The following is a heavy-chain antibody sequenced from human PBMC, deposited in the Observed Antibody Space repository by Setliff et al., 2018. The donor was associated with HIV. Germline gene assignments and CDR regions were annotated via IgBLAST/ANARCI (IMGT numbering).Heavy chain of an antibody. CDR1: GGTFSGYY. J-gene: IGHJ4*02. CDR2: INHKGVT. V-gene: IGHV4-34*08. D-gene: IGHD2-21*01. Sequence: SQTLSLTCAVYGGTFSGYYWTWIRQSPERGLEWIGEINHKGVTNYSPSLMRRATISVDTSKNQFSLRLSSVTAADTALYFCSRAQIAAPRPLDYWGQGTLVTVSS. CDR3: SRAQIAAPRPLDY.